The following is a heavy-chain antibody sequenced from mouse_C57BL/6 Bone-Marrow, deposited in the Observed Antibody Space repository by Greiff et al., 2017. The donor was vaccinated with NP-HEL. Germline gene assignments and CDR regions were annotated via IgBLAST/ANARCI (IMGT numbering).Heavy chain of an antibody. V-gene: IGHV1-18*01. CDR2: INPNNGGT. D-gene: IGHD2-1*01. Sequence: VQLQQSGPELVKPGASVKIPCKASGYTFTDYNMDWVKQSHGKSLEWIGDINPNNGGTIYNQKFKGKATLTVDKSSSTAYMELRSLTSEDTAVYYCARFGGNYDYYAMDYWGQGTSVTVSS. CDR1: GYTFTDYN. CDR3: ARFGGNYDYYAMDY. J-gene: IGHJ4*01.